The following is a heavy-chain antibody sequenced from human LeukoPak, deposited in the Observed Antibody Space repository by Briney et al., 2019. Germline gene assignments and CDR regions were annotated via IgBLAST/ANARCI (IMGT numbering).Heavy chain of an antibody. CDR1: GFTFSDYS. CDR3: ARMGYYYGSGRDFDY. D-gene: IGHD3-10*01. V-gene: IGHV3-48*02. CDR2: ITSSSDSI. Sequence: GGSLRLSCAASGFTFSDYSMNWVRQAPGKGLEWVSWITSSSDSIYYADSVKGRFTISRDNAKNSLYLQMNSLRDEDTAVYYCARMGYYYGSGRDFDYWGQGTLVTVSS. J-gene: IGHJ4*02.